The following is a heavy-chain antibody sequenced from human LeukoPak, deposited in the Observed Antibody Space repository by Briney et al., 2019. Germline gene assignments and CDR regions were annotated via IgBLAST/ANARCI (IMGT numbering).Heavy chain of an antibody. CDR3: AAKVELRSNGPYFNS. J-gene: IGHJ4*02. CDR1: GFTVSSNY. CDR2: IYSGGDT. D-gene: IGHD1-7*01. Sequence: GGSLRLSCAPSGFTVSSNYMNWVRQAPGKGLEWVSVIYSGGDTFYSDSVKGRFTISRDNSKNTLYLQMNTLRAEDTPVYYCAAKVELRSNGPYFNSWGQATLVTVSS. V-gene: IGHV3-53*01.